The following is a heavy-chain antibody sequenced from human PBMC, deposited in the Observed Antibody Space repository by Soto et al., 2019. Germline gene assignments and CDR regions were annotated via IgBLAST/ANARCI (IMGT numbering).Heavy chain of an antibody. J-gene: IGHJ4*02. V-gene: IGHV3-53*04. D-gene: IGHD3-10*01. CDR3: ARDTDPYYYGSGSYYPD. Sequence: GGSLRLSCAASGFTVSSNYMSWVRQAPGKGLEWVSVIYSGGSTYYADSVKGRFTISRHNSKNTLYLQMNSLRAEDTAVYYCARDTDPYYYGSGSYYPDWGQGTLVTVSS. CDR2: IYSGGST. CDR1: GFTVSSNY.